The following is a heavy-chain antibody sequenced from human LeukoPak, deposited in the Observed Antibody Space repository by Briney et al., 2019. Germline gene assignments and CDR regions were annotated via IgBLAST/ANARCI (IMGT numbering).Heavy chain of an antibody. J-gene: IGHJ6*02. D-gene: IGHD3-10*01. V-gene: IGHV3-33*01. CDR2: IWYDGTDK. CDR1: GFTFSSYG. Sequence: GRSLRLTCAASGFTFSSYGMHWVRRGPGMGLEWVTFIWYDGTDKNYADSVKGRFTISRDNSKNTLYLQMNSLRAEDTAVYYCARSGSTYYYGMDVWGQGTTVTVSS. CDR3: ARSGSTYYYGMDV.